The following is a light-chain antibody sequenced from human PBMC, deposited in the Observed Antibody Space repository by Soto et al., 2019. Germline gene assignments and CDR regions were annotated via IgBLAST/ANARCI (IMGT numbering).Light chain of an antibody. V-gene: IGKV3-15*01. CDR1: NSVSSN. CDR2: GAS. J-gene: IGKJ2*01. Sequence: EIVMTQSPATLSVSPGERATLSCRASNSVSSNLAWYQQKPGQAPRLFIHGASSRATGIPARFSGSGSGTEFTLIISGLQPEDFAIYYCQQYNTWPYTFGQGTKLEIK. CDR3: QQYNTWPYT.